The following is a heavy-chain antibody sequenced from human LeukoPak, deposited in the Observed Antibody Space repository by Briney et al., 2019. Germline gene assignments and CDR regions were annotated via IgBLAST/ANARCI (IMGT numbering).Heavy chain of an antibody. V-gene: IGHV3-64D*06. CDR1: GFTFSTYA. Sequence: GGSLRLSCSASGFTFSTYAIHWVRQAPGKGLEYVSAISSSGGNTYYAESVKGRFTISRDNSKNTLYLQMSCLMAEHTAVYYCVNFMRGYYDSSGYEAFDIWGQGTMVTVSS. CDR2: ISSSGGNT. J-gene: IGHJ3*02. D-gene: IGHD3-22*01. CDR3: VNFMRGYYDSSGYEAFDI.